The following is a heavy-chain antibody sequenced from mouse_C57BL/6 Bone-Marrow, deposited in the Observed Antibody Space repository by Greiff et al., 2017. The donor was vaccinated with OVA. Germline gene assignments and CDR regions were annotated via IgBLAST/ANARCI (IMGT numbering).Heavy chain of an antibody. J-gene: IGHJ3*01. Sequence: DVKLVESGGGLVQPKGSLKLSCAASGFSFNTYAMNWVRQAPGKGLEWVARIRSKSNNYATYYADSVKDRFTISRDDSESMLYLQMNNLKTEDTAMYYCVRRGYYGSSWFAYWGQGTLVTVSA. V-gene: IGHV10-1*01. CDR2: IRSKSNNYAT. CDR1: GFSFNTYA. CDR3: VRRGYYGSSWFAY. D-gene: IGHD1-1*01.